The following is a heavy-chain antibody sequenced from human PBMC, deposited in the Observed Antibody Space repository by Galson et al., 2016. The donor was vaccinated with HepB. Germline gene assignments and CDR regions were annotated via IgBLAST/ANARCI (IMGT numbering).Heavy chain of an antibody. J-gene: IGHJ4*02. D-gene: IGHD3-10*01. CDR2: IRGDGIVS. Sequence: SLRLSCAASGFTFNAHWMNWVRQAPGKGLEWVANIRGDGIVSYYAESVRGRFTIPRDNAKNSRYLQMNGLRVDETAVYYCSREMTGSYFDWGQGTLVTVSS. CDR3: SREMTGSYFD. CDR1: GFTFNAHW. V-gene: IGHV3-7*01.